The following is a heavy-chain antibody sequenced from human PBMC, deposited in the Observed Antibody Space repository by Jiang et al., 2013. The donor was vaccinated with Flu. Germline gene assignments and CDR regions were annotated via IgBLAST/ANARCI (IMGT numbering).Heavy chain of an antibody. CDR3: AKAHYYGSGSPESSFDY. D-gene: IGHD3-10*01. CDR1: GFTFSSYA. CDR2: ISGSGGST. Sequence: QLVESGGGLVKPGGSLRLSCAASGFTFSSYAMSWVRQAPGKGLEWVSAISGSGGSTYYADSVKGRFTISRDNSKNTLYLQMNSLRAEDTAVYYCAKAHYYGSGSPESSFDYWGQGTLVTVSS. V-gene: IGHV3-23*04. J-gene: IGHJ4*02.